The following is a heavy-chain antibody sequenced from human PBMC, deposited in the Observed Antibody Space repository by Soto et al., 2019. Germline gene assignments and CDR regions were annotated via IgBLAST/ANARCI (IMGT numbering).Heavy chain of an antibody. V-gene: IGHV3-23*01. CDR1: GFTFDTYA. D-gene: IGHD3-3*01. CDR2: IGSSGST. J-gene: IGHJ4*01. Sequence: EVKVLESGGGLVQPGGSLRLSCAASGFTFDTYALNWVRQAPGKGLGWVSAIGSSGSTYYADSVKGRFTISRDTPKKTLYLQMNSLRVEDTAKYYCAKGFRSLEWYSLAPFDYWGQGALVTVSS. CDR3: AKGFRSLEWYSLAPFDY.